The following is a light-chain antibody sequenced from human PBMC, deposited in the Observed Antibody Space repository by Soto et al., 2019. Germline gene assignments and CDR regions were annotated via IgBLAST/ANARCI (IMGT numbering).Light chain of an antibody. CDR2: GAS. Sequence: ETGLSQSPGTLSLSPGERAVLSSRASQSVSSTYLAWYQQKPGQAPRPLIYGASNRATGIPDRFSGSGSGTDFTLTICRLEPEDFAVYYCQQYGSSGTFGQGTKVDIK. V-gene: IGKV3-20*01. CDR3: QQYGSSGT. J-gene: IGKJ1*01. CDR1: QSVSSTY.